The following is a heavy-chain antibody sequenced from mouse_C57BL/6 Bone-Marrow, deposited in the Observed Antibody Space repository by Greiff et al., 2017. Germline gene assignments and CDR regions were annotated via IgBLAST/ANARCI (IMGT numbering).Heavy chain of an antibody. V-gene: IGHV1-64*01. J-gene: IGHJ2*01. CDR1: GYTFTSYW. Sequence: QVQLQQPGAELVKPGASVKLSCKASGYTFTSYWMHWVKQRPGQGLEWIGMIHPNSGSTNYNEKFKSKATLTVDKSSSTAYMQLSSLTSEDSAVYDCARIRFTTVVAPYFGYWGQGTTLTVSS. CDR3: ARIRFTTVVAPYFGY. D-gene: IGHD1-1*01. CDR2: IHPNSGST.